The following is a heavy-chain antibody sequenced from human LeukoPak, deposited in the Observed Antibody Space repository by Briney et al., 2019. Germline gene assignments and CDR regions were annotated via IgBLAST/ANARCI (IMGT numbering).Heavy chain of an antibody. J-gene: IGHJ3*02. Sequence: PSETLSLTCTVSGGSISSSSYYWSWIRQPPGKGLDWIGYLYYNGGTNYNPSLKSRVTTSVDTSKNHFSLRLNSVTAADTAVYYCARAGSGYSFDIWGQGTMVTVSS. V-gene: IGHV4-61*03. CDR2: LYYNGGT. D-gene: IGHD3-22*01. CDR1: GGSISSSSYY. CDR3: ARAGSGYSFDI.